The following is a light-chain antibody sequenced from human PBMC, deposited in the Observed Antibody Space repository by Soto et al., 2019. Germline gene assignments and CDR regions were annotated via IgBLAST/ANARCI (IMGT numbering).Light chain of an antibody. CDR2: DVS. CDR3: CAYAGTYTV. CDR1: SSDVGGYNY. V-gene: IGLV2-11*01. J-gene: IGLJ2*01. Sequence: QSALTQPRSVSGSPGQSVTISCTVTSSDVGGYNYVSWYQQHPGKAPKLMIYDVSQRPSGVPDRFSGSKSGNTASLTISGLQSEDEADYYCCAYAGTYTVFGGGTKLTVL.